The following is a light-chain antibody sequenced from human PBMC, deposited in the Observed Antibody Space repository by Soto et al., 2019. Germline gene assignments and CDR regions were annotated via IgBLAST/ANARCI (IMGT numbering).Light chain of an antibody. CDR2: EVS. V-gene: IGLV2-8*01. J-gene: IGLJ1*01. CDR1: SSDVGGYNY. Sequence: QSALTQPPSASGSPGQSVTISCTGTSSDVGGYNYVSWYQQHPGKAPKLMIYEVSKRPSGVPDRFSGSKSGNTASLTVSGLQAEDEADYYCRLYAGSNNFFGTGTKVPVL. CDR3: RLYAGSNNF.